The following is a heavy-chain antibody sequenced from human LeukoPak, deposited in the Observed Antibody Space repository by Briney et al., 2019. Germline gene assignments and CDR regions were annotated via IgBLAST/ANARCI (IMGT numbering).Heavy chain of an antibody. J-gene: IGHJ4*02. CDR3: ARDVSGEIDY. CDR1: GFTVSSNY. V-gene: IGHV3-66*01. CDR2: IYSGGST. Sequence: GGSLRLSCAASGFTVSSNYMSWVRQAPGKGLEWVSVIYSGGSTYYAVSVKGRFTISRDNSKNTLYLQMNSLRAEDTAVYYCARDVSGEIDYWGQGTLVTVSS. D-gene: IGHD3-10*01.